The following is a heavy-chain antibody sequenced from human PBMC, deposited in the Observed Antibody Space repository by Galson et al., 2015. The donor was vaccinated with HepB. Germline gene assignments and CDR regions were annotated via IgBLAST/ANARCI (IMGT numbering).Heavy chain of an antibody. CDR1: GFTFSNAW. CDR2: IKSKTDGGTT. D-gene: IGHD3-22*01. Sequence: SLRLSCAASGFTFSNAWMSWVRQAPGKGLEWVGRIKSKTDGGTTDYAAPVKGRFTISRDDSKNTLYLQMNSLKTEDTAVYYCTTGGEQPYDSSGYLKNYFDYWGQGTLVTVSS. V-gene: IGHV3-15*01. CDR3: TTGGEQPYDSSGYLKNYFDY. J-gene: IGHJ4*02.